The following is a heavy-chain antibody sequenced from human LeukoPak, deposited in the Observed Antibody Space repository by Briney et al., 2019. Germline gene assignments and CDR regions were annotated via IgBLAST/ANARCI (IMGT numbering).Heavy chain of an antibody. CDR2: ISLSGQT. CDR1: GGSISSSNW. V-gene: IGHV4-4*02. CDR3: SRESGAFRPFGY. J-gene: IGHJ4*02. D-gene: IGHD1-26*01. Sequence: PSGTLSLTCAVSGGSISSSNWWSWVRQPPGKGLEWIGEISLSGQTNYSPSLNGRVTMSLDESRNQLSLNLTSVTAADTAIYYCSRESGAFRPFGYWGQGTLVIVPP.